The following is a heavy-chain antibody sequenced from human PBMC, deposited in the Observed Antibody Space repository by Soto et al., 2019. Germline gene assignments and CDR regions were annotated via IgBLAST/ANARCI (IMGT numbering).Heavy chain of an antibody. CDR2: IYYSGST. CDR3: GGKNYDSSGYFDY. CDR1: GGSISSYY. D-gene: IGHD3-22*01. V-gene: IGHV4-59*01. J-gene: IGHJ4*02. Sequence: PSETLSLTCTVSGGSISSYYWSWIRQPPGKGLEWIGYIYYSGSTNYNPSLKSRVTISVDTSKNQFSLKLSSVTAADTAVYYCGGKNYDSSGYFDYWGQGTLVTVSS.